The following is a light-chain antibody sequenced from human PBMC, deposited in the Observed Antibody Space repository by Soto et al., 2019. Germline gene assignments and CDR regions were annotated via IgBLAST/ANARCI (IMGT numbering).Light chain of an antibody. V-gene: IGLV2-14*01. CDR1: IHYDF. J-gene: IGLJ1*01. CDR3: GSYTSSSNYV. CDR2: EVS. Sequence: ALTQPASVSGSPGQSITISCTGYIHYDFVSWYQQHPGTAPKLVIYEVSNRPSGTSDRFSGSKSGHTASLTISGLQTEDEAVYYCGSYTSSSNYVFGTGTKVTVL.